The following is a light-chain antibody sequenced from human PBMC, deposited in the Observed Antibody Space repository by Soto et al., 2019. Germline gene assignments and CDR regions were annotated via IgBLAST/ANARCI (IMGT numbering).Light chain of an antibody. CDR3: QQFYTTPT. V-gene: IGKV4-1*01. CDR1: QSILHSPNNKDA. Sequence: DIVMTQSPDSLAVSLGERATINCKSSQSILHSPNNKDALTWYQQKPGQPPKLLINWASTRESGVPDRFSGAASGTDFTLTISSLQAEDVAVYYCQQFYTTPTFGQGTRVEIK. CDR2: WAS. J-gene: IGKJ1*01.